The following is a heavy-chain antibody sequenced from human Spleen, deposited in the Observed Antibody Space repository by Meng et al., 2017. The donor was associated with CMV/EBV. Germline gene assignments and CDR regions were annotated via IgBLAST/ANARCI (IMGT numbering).Heavy chain of an antibody. CDR3: ARGGRGWYFDN. D-gene: IGHD6-19*01. Sequence: TASGGSISGGGDYWSLIRQHPGKGLEWIGYIYYSGSTYSNPSLKSRVTISVDTSKNQFSLKLNSVTAADTAVFYCARGGRGWYFDNWGQGTLVTVSS. J-gene: IGHJ4*02. CDR2: IYYSGST. CDR1: GGSISGGGDY. V-gene: IGHV4-31*02.